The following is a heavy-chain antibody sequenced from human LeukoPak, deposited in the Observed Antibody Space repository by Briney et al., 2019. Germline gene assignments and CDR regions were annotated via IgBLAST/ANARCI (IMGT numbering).Heavy chain of an antibody. CDR1: GFIFSTYA. J-gene: IGHJ3*02. D-gene: IGHD3-22*01. CDR2: ISDDGRQT. CDR3: AKDYYYDSSGYLHAFDI. Sequence: GGSLRLSCAASGFIFSTYAMNWVRQAPGKGLEWVAVISDDGRQTYYADSVKGRFTISRDNSKNTLYLQMNSLRAEDTAVYYCAKDYYYDSSGYLHAFDIWGQGTMVTVSS. V-gene: IGHV3-30*04.